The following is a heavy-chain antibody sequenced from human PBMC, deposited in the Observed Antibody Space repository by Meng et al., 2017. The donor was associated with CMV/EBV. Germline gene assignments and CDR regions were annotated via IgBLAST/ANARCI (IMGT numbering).Heavy chain of an antibody. CDR3: ARYSGSYSAVYYGMDV. Sequence: GESLKISCKGSGYSFTSYWIGWVRPMPGKGLEWMGIIYPVDSDTRYSQSFQGQVTISADKSISTAYLQWSSLKASDTAMYYCARYSGSYSAVYYGMDVWGQGTTVTVSS. CDR2: IYPVDSDT. V-gene: IGHV5-51*01. J-gene: IGHJ6*02. D-gene: IGHD1-26*01. CDR1: GYSFTSYW.